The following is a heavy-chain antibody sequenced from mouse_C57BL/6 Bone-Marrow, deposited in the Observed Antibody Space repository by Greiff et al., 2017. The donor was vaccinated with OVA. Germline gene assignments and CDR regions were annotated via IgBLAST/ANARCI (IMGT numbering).Heavy chain of an antibody. V-gene: IGHV1-15*01. Sequence: VQLQQSGAELVRPGASVTLSCKASGYTFTDYEMHWVKQTPVHGLEWIGAIDPETGGTAYNQKFKGKAILTADKSSSTAYMELRSLTSEDSAVYYCTPITTVVAYYFDYWGQVTTLTVSS. CDR1: GYTFTDYE. D-gene: IGHD1-1*01. CDR2: IDPETGGT. J-gene: IGHJ2*01. CDR3: TPITTVVAYYFDY.